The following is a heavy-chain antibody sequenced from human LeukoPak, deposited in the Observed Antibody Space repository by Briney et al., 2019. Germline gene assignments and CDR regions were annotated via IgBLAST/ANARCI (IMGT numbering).Heavy chain of an antibody. J-gene: IGHJ4*02. CDR2: IKKGGSNK. Sequence: PGGSLRLSCAASGFTFSSYAMSWVRQAPGKGLEWVANIKKGGSNKYYVDSVKGRITISRDNAKNSLYLQMNSLRAEDTAVYFRARDLYRIVVVRDYFDYGGQGTPVTVSS. D-gene: IGHD3-22*01. CDR3: ARDLYRIVVVRDYFDY. CDR1: GFTFSSYA. V-gene: IGHV3-7*01.